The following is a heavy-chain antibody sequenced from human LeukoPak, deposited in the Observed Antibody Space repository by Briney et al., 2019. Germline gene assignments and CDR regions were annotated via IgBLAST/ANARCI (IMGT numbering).Heavy chain of an antibody. D-gene: IGHD6-6*01. Sequence: PSETLSLTCTVSGGSISGSSYYWGWIRQPPGKGLEWIGSIYYSGSTYYNPSLKSRVTISVDTSKNQFSLKLSSVTAADTAVYYCARLVHSSSWVWFDPWGQGTLVTVSS. CDR2: IYYSGST. V-gene: IGHV4-39*01. CDR1: GGSISGSSYY. J-gene: IGHJ5*02. CDR3: ARLVHSSSWVWFDP.